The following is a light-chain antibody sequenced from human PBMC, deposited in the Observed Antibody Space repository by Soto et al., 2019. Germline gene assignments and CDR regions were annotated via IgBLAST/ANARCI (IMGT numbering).Light chain of an antibody. CDR3: SSYTSSSLYV. CDR1: SSDVGAYNY. CDR2: DVS. V-gene: IGLV2-14*03. Sequence: QSVLTQPASVSGSPGQSITISCTGTSSDVGAYNYASWYQHRPGKVPQLMIYDVSNRPSGVSNRFSGSKSGNTASLTISGLQAEDEADYYCSSYTSSSLYVFGTGTKVTVL. J-gene: IGLJ1*01.